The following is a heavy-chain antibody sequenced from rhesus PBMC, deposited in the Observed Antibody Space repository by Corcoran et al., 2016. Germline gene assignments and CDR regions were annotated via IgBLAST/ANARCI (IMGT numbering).Heavy chain of an antibody. D-gene: IGHD1-1-1*01. CDR3: AGSIAGTGY. CDR2: VYGSGGSN. V-gene: IGHV4S14*01. J-gene: IGHJ4*01. Sequence: QVQLQESGPGLVKPSETLSLTCAVSGYSISCNYWNWLRQPPGKRLEWIGSVYGSGGSNYLNPSRKSRVTLSVDTSKNQFSLKLNSMTAADTAVYYCAGSIAGTGYWGQGVLVTVSS. CDR1: GYSISCNY.